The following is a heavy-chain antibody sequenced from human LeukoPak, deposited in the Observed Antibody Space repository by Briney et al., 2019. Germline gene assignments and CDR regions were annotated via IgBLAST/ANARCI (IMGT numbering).Heavy chain of an antibody. CDR1: GYTFTSYD. CDR3: AKGYGWEASYYYYYMDV. CDR2: MNPNSGNT. Sequence: ASVKVSCKASGYTFTSYDINWVRQATGQGLEWMGWMNPNSGNTGYAQKFQDRVTITRNTSISTAYMELSSLRSEDTAVYYCAKGYGWEASYYYYYMDVWGKGTTVTISS. J-gene: IGHJ6*03. D-gene: IGHD1-26*01. V-gene: IGHV1-8*03.